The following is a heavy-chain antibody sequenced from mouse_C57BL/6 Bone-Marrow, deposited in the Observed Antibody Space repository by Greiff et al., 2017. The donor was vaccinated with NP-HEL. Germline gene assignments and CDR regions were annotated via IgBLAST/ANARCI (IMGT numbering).Heavy chain of an antibody. CDR3: ARPSYSNWFAY. Sequence: EVKLVESGGGLVKPGGSLKLSCAASGFTFSDYGMHWVRQAPETGLEWVAYISSGSSTIYYADTVKGRFTISRDNAKNTLFLQMTSLRSEDTAMYYCARPSYSNWFAYWGQGTLVTVSA. D-gene: IGHD2-5*01. J-gene: IGHJ3*01. CDR1: GFTFSDYG. V-gene: IGHV5-17*01. CDR2: ISSGSSTI.